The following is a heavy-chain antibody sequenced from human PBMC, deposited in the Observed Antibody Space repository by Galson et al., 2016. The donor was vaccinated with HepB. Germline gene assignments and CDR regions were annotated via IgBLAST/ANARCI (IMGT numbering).Heavy chain of an antibody. J-gene: IGHJ4*02. CDR1: GFRFNRYA. V-gene: IGHV3-30*14. CDR2: ISDGGDKK. D-gene: IGHD2-21*02. Sequence: SLRLSCAASGFRFNRYAMYWVRQAPGKGLEWVATISDGGDKKFYGDSVEGRFTISRDDSKYTLYLQMISLRPEDAAVYYCARVRYAALVVPGNPIDDWGQGALVTVSS. CDR3: ARVRYAALVVPGNPIDD.